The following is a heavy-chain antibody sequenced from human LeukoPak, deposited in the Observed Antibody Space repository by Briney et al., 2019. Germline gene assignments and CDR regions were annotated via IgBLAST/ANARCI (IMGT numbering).Heavy chain of an antibody. V-gene: IGHV1-69*05. CDR3: ARVQVVVTGGYFDL. J-gene: IGHJ2*01. CDR1: GGTFSSYA. Sequence: SVTVSCKASGGTFSSYAISWVRQAPGQGLEWMGGIIPIFGTANYAQKFQGRVTITTDESTSTAYMELSSLRSEDTAVYYCARVQVVVTGGYFDLWGRGTLVTVSS. D-gene: IGHD2-21*02. CDR2: IIPIFGTA.